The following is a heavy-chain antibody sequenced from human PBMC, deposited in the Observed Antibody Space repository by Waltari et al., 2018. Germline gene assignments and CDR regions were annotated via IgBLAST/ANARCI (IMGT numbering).Heavy chain of an antibody. CDR1: DFTLSSYG. D-gene: IGHD1-26*01. V-gene: IGHV3-48*04. CDR3: ARDPNGSPGVFDS. CDR2: ISSSSDTI. J-gene: IGHJ3*02. Sequence: RQVQSGGVSVQPGGCLRLPCADSDFTLSSYGLSWVRQAPGKGVEWVSCISSSSDTIHDSDAVRGRFTICRDDARNSRYLEMDSLRAEETAVYYCARDPNGSPGVFDSGGEGRLVTVSS.